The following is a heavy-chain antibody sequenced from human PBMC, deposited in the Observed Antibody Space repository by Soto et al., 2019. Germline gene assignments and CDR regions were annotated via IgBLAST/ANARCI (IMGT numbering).Heavy chain of an antibody. CDR3: ARVSTASWYGWFDP. Sequence: EVQLEESGGGSVQPGGSLRLSCAASGFTFSNYWIHWVRQPPGKGLEWVSRINNDGSGTSYADSVKGRFTISRDNSKNTLHLQMNSLRADDTAVYYCARVSTASWYGWFDPWGKGTLVTVSS. V-gene: IGHV3-74*01. CDR2: INNDGSGT. J-gene: IGHJ5*02. CDR1: GFTFSNYW. D-gene: IGHD6-13*01.